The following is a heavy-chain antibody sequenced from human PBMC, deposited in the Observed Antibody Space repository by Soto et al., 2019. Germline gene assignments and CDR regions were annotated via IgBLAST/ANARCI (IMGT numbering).Heavy chain of an antibody. CDR3: ARGPFYGDYDY. V-gene: IGHV4-4*02. CDR1: GGSVSSTQW. CDR2: IYHVGST. J-gene: IGHJ4*02. Sequence: SETLSLTCAVSGGSVSSTQWWTWVRQAPGKGLEWLGDIYHVGSTNYNPSLKSRVTISVDTSKNQFSLKLSSVTAADTAVYYCARGPFYGDYDYWGQGTLVTVSS. D-gene: IGHD4-17*01.